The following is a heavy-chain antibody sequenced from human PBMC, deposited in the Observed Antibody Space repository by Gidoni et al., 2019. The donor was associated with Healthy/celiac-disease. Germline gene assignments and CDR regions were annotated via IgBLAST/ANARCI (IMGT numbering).Heavy chain of an antibody. CDR2: IRSKAYGGTT. J-gene: IGHJ4*02. V-gene: IGHV3-49*04. CDR3: TRERELLEIFDY. Sequence: EVQLVESGGGLVQPGRSLSLSCTASGFTFGDYAMSWVRQAPGKGLEWVGFIRSKAYGGTTEYAASVKGRFTISRDDSKSIAYLQMNSLKTEDTAVYYCTRERELLEIFDYWGQGTLVTVSS. CDR1: GFTFGDYA. D-gene: IGHD1-26*01.